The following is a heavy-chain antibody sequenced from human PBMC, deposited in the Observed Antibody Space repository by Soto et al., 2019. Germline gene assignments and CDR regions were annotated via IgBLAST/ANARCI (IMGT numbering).Heavy chain of an antibody. CDR3: ARRYGGGYDSEFDY. CDR2: INLRSTTI. CDR1: GFIFSSYE. Sequence: EVQLVESGGGLVQPGGSLRLSCAASGFIFSSYEMNWVRQAPGKGLEWISYINLRSTTIYYADSVKGRFTISRDNAKNSLFLQMNSLRAEDTAVYYCARRYGGGYDSEFDYWGQGTLVTVSS. J-gene: IGHJ4*02. D-gene: IGHD5-12*01. V-gene: IGHV3-48*03.